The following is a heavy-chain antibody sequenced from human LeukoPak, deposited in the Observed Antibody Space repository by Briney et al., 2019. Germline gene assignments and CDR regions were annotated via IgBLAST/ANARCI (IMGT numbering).Heavy chain of an antibody. V-gene: IGHV3-23*01. CDR3: ATLDSGSDYFDY. Sequence: GGSLRLSCAASGFTFSSYAMSWVRQAPGKGLEWVSGISGSGDYTYYADSVKGRFTISRDNSKNTLYLQMNSLRAEDTAVYYCATLDSGSDYFDYWGQGTLVTVSS. CDR2: ISGSGDYT. J-gene: IGHJ4*02. D-gene: IGHD1-26*01. CDR1: GFTFSSYA.